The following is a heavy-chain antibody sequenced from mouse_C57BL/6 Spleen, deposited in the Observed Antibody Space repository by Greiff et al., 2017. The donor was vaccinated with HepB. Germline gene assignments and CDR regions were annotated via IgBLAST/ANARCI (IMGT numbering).Heavy chain of an antibody. Sequence: EVKLMESGGGLVKPGGSLKLSCAASGFTFSSYTMSWVRQTPEKRLEWVATISGGGGNTYYPDSVKGRFTIARDNAKNTLYLQMSSLRSEDTALYDCARYDYDVAMDYWGQGTSVTVSS. CDR1: GFTFSSYT. D-gene: IGHD2-4*01. CDR3: ARYDYDVAMDY. V-gene: IGHV5-9*01. CDR2: ISGGGGNT. J-gene: IGHJ4*01.